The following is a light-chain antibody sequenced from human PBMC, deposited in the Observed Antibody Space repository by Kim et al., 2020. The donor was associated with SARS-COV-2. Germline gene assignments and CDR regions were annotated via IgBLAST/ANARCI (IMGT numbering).Light chain of an antibody. J-gene: IGLJ2*01. CDR3: QAWDSSTAGGV. V-gene: IGLV3-1*01. Sequence: SYELTQPPSVSVSPGQTASITCSGDKLGDKYACWYQQKPGQSPVLVIYQDSKRPSGIPERFSGSNSGNTATLTIIGTQAMDEADYYCQAWDSSTAGGVFG. CDR2: QDS. CDR1: KLGDKY.